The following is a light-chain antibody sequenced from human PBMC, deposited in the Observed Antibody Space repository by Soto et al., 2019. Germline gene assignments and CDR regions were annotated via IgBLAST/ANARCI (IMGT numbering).Light chain of an antibody. V-gene: IGKV3-15*01. Sequence: EMVMTQSPAILSVSPGESATLSCRASQSVNSNYLAWYQQHPGQPPRLLIYGISTRATGIPARFSGSGSGTEFSLTISSLQSEDFAVYYCQQYSNWPITFGQGTRLEIK. J-gene: IGKJ5*01. CDR2: GIS. CDR3: QQYSNWPIT. CDR1: QSVNSN.